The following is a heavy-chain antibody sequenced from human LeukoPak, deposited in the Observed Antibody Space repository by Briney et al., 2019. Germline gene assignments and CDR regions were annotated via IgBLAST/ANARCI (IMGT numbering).Heavy chain of an antibody. Sequence: ASVKVSCKASGYTFTSYGISWVRQAPGQGLEWMGWISAYNGNTNYAQKLQGRVTMTTDTSTSTAYMELRSLRSDDTAVYYCARGVASIAVAGPRPFDYWGQGTLVTVSS. CDR2: ISAYNGNT. J-gene: IGHJ4*02. D-gene: IGHD6-19*01. CDR3: ARGVASIAVAGPRPFDY. V-gene: IGHV1-18*01. CDR1: GYTFTSYG.